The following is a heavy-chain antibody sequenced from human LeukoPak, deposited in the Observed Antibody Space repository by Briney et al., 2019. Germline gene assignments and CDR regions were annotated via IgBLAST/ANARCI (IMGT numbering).Heavy chain of an antibody. J-gene: IGHJ1*01. CDR2: INHSGST. V-gene: IGHV4-34*01. Sequence: PSETLSLTCAVYGGSFSGYYWSWIRQPPGKGLEWIGEINHSGSTNYNPSFKSRVTISVDTSKNQFSLKLSSVTAADTAVYYCARGGTSWSSWYGSYFQHWGQGTLVTVSS. CDR3: ARGGTSWSSWYGSYFQH. CDR1: GGSFSGYY. D-gene: IGHD6-13*01.